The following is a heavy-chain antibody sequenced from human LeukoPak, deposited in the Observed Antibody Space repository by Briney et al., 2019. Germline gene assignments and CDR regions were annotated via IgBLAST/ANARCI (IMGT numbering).Heavy chain of an antibody. Sequence: VGSLRLSCAASGFTFDEYGMSWVRQAPGKGLEWVSSINWDGGSTAYADSVQGRFTISRDNAKNSLHLQMKSLRAKDTALYYCARDSFSGSSLDYWGQGTLVTVSS. CDR3: ARDSFSGSSLDY. D-gene: IGHD1-26*01. V-gene: IGHV3-20*04. CDR2: INWDGGST. CDR1: GFTFDEYG. J-gene: IGHJ4*02.